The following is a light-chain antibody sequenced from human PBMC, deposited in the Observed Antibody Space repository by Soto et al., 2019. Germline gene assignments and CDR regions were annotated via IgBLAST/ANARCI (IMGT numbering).Light chain of an antibody. Sequence: EIVLTQSPATLSLSPGERATLSCRASQSVSSYLLWYQQKPGQAPRLLIYDASNRATGIPARFSGSGSETDFTLTISSLEPEDFAVYYCQQRSNWPTFGQGTKVDIK. CDR1: QSVSSY. CDR2: DAS. J-gene: IGKJ1*01. V-gene: IGKV3-11*01. CDR3: QQRSNWPT.